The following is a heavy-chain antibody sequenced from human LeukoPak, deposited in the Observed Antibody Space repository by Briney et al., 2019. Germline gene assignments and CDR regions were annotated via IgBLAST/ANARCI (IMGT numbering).Heavy chain of an antibody. CDR2: IYYSGST. CDR3: ARGGCSSTSCWDWFDP. D-gene: IGHD2-2*01. CDR1: GGSISSHY. V-gene: IGHV4-59*11. Sequence: PSETLSLTCTVSGGSISSHYWSWLRQPPGKGLEGIGYIYYSGSTNYNPSLKSRVTISVDTSKNQFSLKLSSVTAADRAVYYCARGGCSSTSCWDWFDPWGQGTLVTVSS. J-gene: IGHJ5*02.